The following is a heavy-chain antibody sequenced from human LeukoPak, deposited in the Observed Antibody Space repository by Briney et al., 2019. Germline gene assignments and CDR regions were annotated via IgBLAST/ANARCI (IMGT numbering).Heavy chain of an antibody. J-gene: IGHJ4*02. D-gene: IGHD2/OR15-2a*01. CDR1: GFTFNSYV. CDR2: IRAGGVTT. Sequence: AGWSLRLCCAASGFTFNSYVMSWVRQFPGNGLWFFPSIRAGGVTTYYADSMKGRFTISRDNFKNTMDLQMSSLRAEDTALYYCAKDNLLAQSDSTLGKNHFDYWGQGTLVTVSS. V-gene: IGHV3-23*01. CDR3: AKDNLLAQSDSTLGKNHFDY.